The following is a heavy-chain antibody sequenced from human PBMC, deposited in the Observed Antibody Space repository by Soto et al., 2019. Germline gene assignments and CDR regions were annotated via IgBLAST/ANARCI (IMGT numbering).Heavy chain of an antibody. V-gene: IGHV3-33*01. CDR2: ISYDVSNK. CDR3: ARDWVGKYFDY. D-gene: IGHD7-27*01. J-gene: IGHJ4*02. CDR1: GFSFSSFG. Sequence: QVQLVEPGGGAVQPGTSLRLSCAASGFSFSSFGMHWVRQAPGKGLEWVAVISYDVSNKDYVDSVKGRFTISRDNSKNMLDLQMNSLRAEDTAVYYCARDWVGKYFDYWGQGTLVIVSS.